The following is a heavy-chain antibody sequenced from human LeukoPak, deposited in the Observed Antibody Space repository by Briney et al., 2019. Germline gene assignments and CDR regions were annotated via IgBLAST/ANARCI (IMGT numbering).Heavy chain of an antibody. Sequence: GGSLRLSCAASGFTFSSYAMSWVRQAPGKGLGWVSAISGSGGSTYYADSVKGRFTISRDNSKNTLYLQMNSLRAEDTAVYYCAKTPFWSGYPDYFDYWGQGTLVTVSS. D-gene: IGHD3-3*01. V-gene: IGHV3-23*01. CDR3: AKTPFWSGYPDYFDY. CDR1: GFTFSSYA. CDR2: ISGSGGST. J-gene: IGHJ4*02.